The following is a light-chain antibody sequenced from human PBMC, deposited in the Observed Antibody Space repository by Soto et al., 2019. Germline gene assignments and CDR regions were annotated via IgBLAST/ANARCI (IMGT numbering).Light chain of an antibody. Sequence: EIVVTQSPATLSLSPGHRSTLSCRTSQNLNNKLVWYQQKPGPAHRLLIYGASTRAIGIPARFSGSGSGTEFTLTISRLQSEDFAVYSCQHYNNWPLTFGGGTQVEIK. CDR3: QHYNNWPLT. CDR1: QNLNNK. V-gene: IGKV3-15*01. J-gene: IGKJ4*01. CDR2: GAS.